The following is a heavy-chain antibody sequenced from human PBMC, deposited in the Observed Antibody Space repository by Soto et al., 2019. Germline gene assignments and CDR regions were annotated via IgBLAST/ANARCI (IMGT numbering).Heavy chain of an antibody. CDR3: ARRSRRSMGTDYYGMDV. Sequence: QVQLVQSGAEVKKPGSSVKVSCKASGGTFSSYAISWVRQAPGQGLEWMGGIIPIFGTANYAQKFQGRVTITADESTSTAYMELSSRRSEDTAVYYCARRSRRSMGTDYYGMDVWGQGTTVTVSS. CDR1: GGTFSSYA. CDR2: IIPIFGTA. J-gene: IGHJ6*02. V-gene: IGHV1-69*01.